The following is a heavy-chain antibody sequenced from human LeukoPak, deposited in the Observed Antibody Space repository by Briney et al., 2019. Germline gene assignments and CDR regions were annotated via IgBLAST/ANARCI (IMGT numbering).Heavy chain of an antibody. CDR2: ISNSDGST. Sequence: GGSLRLSCAASGFTFSNHGMNWVRQAPGKGLEWVSTISNSDGSTYYADSVKGRFTISRDNSENTLYLQMNSLRAEDTAVYYCAKATGYLLWGQGTLVTVSS. CDR3: AKATGYLL. J-gene: IGHJ4*02. D-gene: IGHD1-14*01. CDR1: GFTFSNHG. V-gene: IGHV3-23*01.